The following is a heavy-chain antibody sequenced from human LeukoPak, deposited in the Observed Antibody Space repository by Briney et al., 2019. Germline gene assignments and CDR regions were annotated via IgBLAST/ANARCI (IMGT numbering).Heavy chain of an antibody. CDR1: GYTFTSYG. D-gene: IGHD5-18*01. J-gene: IGHJ5*02. CDR3: ARAATVDTAMVNWFDP. Sequence: ASVKVSCKASGYTFTSYGISWVRQAPGQGLEWMGWISAYNGNTNYAQKLQGRVTMTTDTSTSTAYMELRSLRSDDTAVYYCARAATVDTAMVNWFDPWGQGTLVTVSS. V-gene: IGHV1-18*01. CDR2: ISAYNGNT.